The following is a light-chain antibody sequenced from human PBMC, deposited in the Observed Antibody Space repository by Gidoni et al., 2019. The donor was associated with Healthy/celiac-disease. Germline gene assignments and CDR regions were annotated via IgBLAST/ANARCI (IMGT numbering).Light chain of an antibody. CDR2: AAS. Sequence: DIQLTQSPSFLSASVGDRVTITCRASQDISSYLAWYQQKPGKAPELLIYAASILQSGVPSRFSGRGSGTEFTLTSSSLQPADFATYYCQQLNSYAFGQXTKVDSK. CDR1: QDISSY. J-gene: IGKJ2*01. CDR3: QQLNSYA. V-gene: IGKV1-9*01.